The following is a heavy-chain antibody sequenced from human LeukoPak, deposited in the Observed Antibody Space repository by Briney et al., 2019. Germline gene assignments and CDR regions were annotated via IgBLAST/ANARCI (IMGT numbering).Heavy chain of an antibody. D-gene: IGHD2-15*01. CDR3: ARDFGAATTQYYFDY. Sequence: ASVKVSCKASGYTFTSYYMHWVRQAPGQGLEWVGIINPSGGSTSYAQKFQGRVTMTRDTSISTAYMELSRLRSDDTAVYYCARDFGAATTQYYFDYWGQGTLVTVSS. CDR2: INPSGGST. J-gene: IGHJ4*02. CDR1: GYTFTSYY. V-gene: IGHV1-46*01.